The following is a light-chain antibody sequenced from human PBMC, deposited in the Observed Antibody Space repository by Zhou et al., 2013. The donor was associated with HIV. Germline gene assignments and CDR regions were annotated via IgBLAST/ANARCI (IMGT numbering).Light chain of an antibody. J-gene: IGKJ4*01. V-gene: IGKV1-9*01. CDR2: AAS. CDR1: QGISSY. Sequence: DIQLTQSPSFLSASVGDRVTITCRASQGISSYLAWYQQKPGKAPKLLIYAASTLQSGVPSRFSGSGSGTEFTLTISSLQPEDFATYYCQQAYSFPLFGGGTKVAMK. CDR3: QQAYSFPL.